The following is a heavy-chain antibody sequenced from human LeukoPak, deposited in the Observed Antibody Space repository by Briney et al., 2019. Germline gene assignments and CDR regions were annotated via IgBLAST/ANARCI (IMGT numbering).Heavy chain of an antibody. J-gene: IGHJ3*02. Sequence: TGGSLRLSCAASGFTFSSYSMNWVRQAPGKGLEWVSYISSSGSTIYYADSVKGRFTISRDNAKNSLYLQMNSLRAEDTAVHYCASDITMVRGNAFDIWGQGTMVTVSS. V-gene: IGHV3-48*04. CDR3: ASDITMVRGNAFDI. CDR2: ISSSGSTI. CDR1: GFTFSSYS. D-gene: IGHD3-10*01.